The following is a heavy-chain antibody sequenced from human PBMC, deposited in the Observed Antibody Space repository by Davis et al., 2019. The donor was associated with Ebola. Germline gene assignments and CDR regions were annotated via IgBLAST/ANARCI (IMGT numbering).Heavy chain of an antibody. CDR1: GFTFSSYW. D-gene: IGHD1-26*01. Sequence: GESLKISCAASGFTFSSYWMSWVRQAPGKGLEWVANIKQDGSEKYYVDSVKGRFTISRDNAKNSLYLQMNSLRAEDTAVYYCARDEGYTTFPGIVGADGDAFDIWGQGTMVTVSS. CDR3: ARDEGYTTFPGIVGADGDAFDI. CDR2: IKQDGSEK. V-gene: IGHV3-7*03. J-gene: IGHJ3*02.